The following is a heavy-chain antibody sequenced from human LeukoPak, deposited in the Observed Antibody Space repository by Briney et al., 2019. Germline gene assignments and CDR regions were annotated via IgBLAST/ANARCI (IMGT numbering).Heavy chain of an antibody. J-gene: IGHJ6*02. CDR3: ARDKDMDV. CDR1: GGIFSSYA. CDR2: IIPILDLA. V-gene: IGHV1-69*04. Sequence: GASVKVSCEDSGGIFSSYAINWVRQAPGQGLEWMGRIIPILDLANYARKFQGRVTITADKSTSTIYMELSSLRSEDTAVYFCARDKDMDVWGQGTTVTVSS.